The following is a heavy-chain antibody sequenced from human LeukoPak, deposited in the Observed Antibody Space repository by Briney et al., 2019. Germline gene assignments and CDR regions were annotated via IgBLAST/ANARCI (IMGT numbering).Heavy chain of an antibody. CDR1: GFTLSSYA. J-gene: IGHJ6*03. D-gene: IGHD3-10*01. CDR3: AKVMKGSERLTMVRGVIIKTAGLYYMDV. Sequence: GGSLRLSCAASGFTLSSYAMSRVRQAPGKGLEWVSSISASGGSTNYADSVKGRFTISRDNSKNTVYLQMNSLRAEDTAVYYCAKVMKGSERLTMVRGVIIKTAGLYYMDVWGKGTTVTVSS. V-gene: IGHV3-23*01. CDR2: ISASGGST.